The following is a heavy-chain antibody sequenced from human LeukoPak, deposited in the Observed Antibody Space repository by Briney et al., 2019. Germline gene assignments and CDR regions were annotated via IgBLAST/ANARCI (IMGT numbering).Heavy chain of an antibody. CDR3: ATVRYSSGCSYFDS. Sequence: ASVKVSCKVSGYTLTVLSMHWVRQAPGKGLEWMGGFDPEDGETIYAQKFQGRVTMTEDTSTDTAYMELSSLRSEDTAVYYCATVRYSSGCSYFDSWGRGTLVTVSS. J-gene: IGHJ4*02. CDR2: FDPEDGET. CDR1: GYTLTVLS. V-gene: IGHV1-24*01. D-gene: IGHD6-19*01.